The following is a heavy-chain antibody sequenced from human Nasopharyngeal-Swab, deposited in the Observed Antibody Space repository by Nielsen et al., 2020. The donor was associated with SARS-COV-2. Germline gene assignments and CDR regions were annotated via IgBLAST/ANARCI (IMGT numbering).Heavy chain of an antibody. J-gene: IGHJ5*02. CDR3: VRDKDGNPNWFDP. D-gene: IGHD5-24*01. Sequence: WIRQPPGKGLEWIGYIYYSGGTHYNPSLKSRVTISGDTSKNQFSLKLSSVTAADTAMYYCVRDKDGNPNWFDPWGQGTLVTVSS. V-gene: IGHV4-31*02. CDR2: IYYSGGT.